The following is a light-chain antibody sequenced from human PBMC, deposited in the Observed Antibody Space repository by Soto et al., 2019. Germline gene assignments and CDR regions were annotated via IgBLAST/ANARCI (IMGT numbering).Light chain of an antibody. CDR3: SSYTSSSTLV. Sequence: QSALTQPASVSGSPGQSITISCTGTSSDVGGYNYVSWYQQHPGKAPKLMIYAVTNRPSGVSNRFSGSKSRNTASLTISGRHAEDEADYYCSSYTSSSTLVFGTGTKLTVL. CDR2: AVT. J-gene: IGLJ1*01. V-gene: IGLV2-14*01. CDR1: SSDVGGYNY.